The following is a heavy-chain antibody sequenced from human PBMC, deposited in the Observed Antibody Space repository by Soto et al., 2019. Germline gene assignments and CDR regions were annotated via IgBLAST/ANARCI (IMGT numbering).Heavy chain of an antibody. CDR1: GYTFTSYA. Sequence: ASVKVSCKASGYTFTSYAMHWVHQAPGQRLEWMGWINAGNGNTKYSQKFQGRVTITRDTSASTAYMELSSLRSEDTAVYYCARDRLGTRYFDWLPDAFDIWGQGTMVTVSS. D-gene: IGHD3-9*01. V-gene: IGHV1-3*01. CDR3: ARDRLGTRYFDWLPDAFDI. J-gene: IGHJ3*02. CDR2: INAGNGNT.